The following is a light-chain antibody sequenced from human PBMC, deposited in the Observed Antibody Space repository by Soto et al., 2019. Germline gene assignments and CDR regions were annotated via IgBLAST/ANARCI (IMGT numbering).Light chain of an antibody. Sequence: EIVLTQTPLSSPVPLGQPASISCSSSQSLVHGDGKTYLNWLHQRPGQPPRLLIYEISNRFSGVPDGFSGSGAGTDFTLKISRVEGDDVGIYFCMQASQLPWTFGQGTKVEI. J-gene: IGKJ1*01. CDR1: QSLVHGDGKTY. CDR3: MQASQLPWT. V-gene: IGKV2-24*01. CDR2: EIS.